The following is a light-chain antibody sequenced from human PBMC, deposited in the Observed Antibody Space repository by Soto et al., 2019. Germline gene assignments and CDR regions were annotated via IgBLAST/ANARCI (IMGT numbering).Light chain of an antibody. CDR2: WAS. Sequence: DIVLTQSPDSVAVSLGERATINCKSSQSVLFSINQKNYLAWYHQKPGQPPKLLIYWASIRESGVPTRSSGSGSGTNFTRTLSSLQAEDAAVYDCQQYYTTPSTCGVGTKVEVK. CDR3: QQYYTTPST. CDR1: QSVLFSINQKNY. V-gene: IGKV4-1*01. J-gene: IGKJ4*02.